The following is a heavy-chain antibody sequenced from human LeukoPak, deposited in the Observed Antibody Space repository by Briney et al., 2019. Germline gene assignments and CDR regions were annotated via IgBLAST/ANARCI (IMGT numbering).Heavy chain of an antibody. CDR3: AREDSSGWYHYGMDV. CDR2: IYTSGST. CDR1: GGSISSYY. Sequence: SETLPLTCTVSGGSISSYYWSWIRQPAGKGLEWIGRIYTSGSTNYNPSLKSRVTMSVDTSKNQFSLKLSSVTAADTAVYYCAREDSSGWYHYGMDVWGQGTTVTVSS. J-gene: IGHJ6*02. V-gene: IGHV4-4*07. D-gene: IGHD6-19*01.